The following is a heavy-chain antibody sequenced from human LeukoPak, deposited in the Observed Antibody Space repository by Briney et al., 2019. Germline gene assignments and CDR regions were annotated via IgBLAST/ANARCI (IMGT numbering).Heavy chain of an antibody. CDR2: IYYSGST. V-gene: IGHV4-39*07. D-gene: IGHD4-17*01. CDR3: ARETPTYGDYDY. Sequence: KPSETLSLTCTVSGGSISSSSYYWGWIRQPPGKGLEWIGSIYYSGSTYYNSSLKSRVSISVDTSKNQFSLKLSSVTAADTAVYYCARETPTYGDYDYWGQGTLVTVSS. CDR1: GGSISSSSYY. J-gene: IGHJ4*02.